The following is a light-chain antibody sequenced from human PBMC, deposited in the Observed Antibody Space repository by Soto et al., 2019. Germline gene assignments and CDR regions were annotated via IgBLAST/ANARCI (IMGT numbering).Light chain of an antibody. CDR2: YDY. CDR3: QVWDSSGDYV. CDR1: NIGGKS. Sequence: SYELTQPPSVSVAPGKTARFTCGGDNIGGKSVHWYQQKPGQAPILVIYYDYNRPSGIPERFSGSNSGNTATLTISRVEAGDEADYYCQVWDSSGDYVFGTATKLTVL. V-gene: IGLV3-21*04. J-gene: IGLJ1*01.